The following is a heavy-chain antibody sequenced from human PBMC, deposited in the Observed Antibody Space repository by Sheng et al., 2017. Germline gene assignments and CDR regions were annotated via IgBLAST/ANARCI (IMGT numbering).Heavy chain of an antibody. CDR1: GITFSGYL. D-gene: IGHD1-26*01. CDR2: IEPNGIDK. Sequence: EVQVVESGGGLVQPGGSLRLSCAASGITFSGYLLNWVRQSPGKGLEWVANIEPNGIDKYYVDSVKGRFTISRDNARNSLSLHMNSLRSEESAVYYCARDAGGVLDSWGQGTLVTVSS. CDR3: ARDAGGVLDS. V-gene: IGHV3-7*01. J-gene: IGHJ4*02.